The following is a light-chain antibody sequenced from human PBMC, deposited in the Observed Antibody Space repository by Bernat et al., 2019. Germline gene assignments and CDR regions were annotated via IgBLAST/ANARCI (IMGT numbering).Light chain of an antibody. Sequence: QSALTQPASVSGSPGQSITISCTGTSSDVGGHDHVAWYQQRPGRAPKLLIYDVNIRPSGVSNRFSGSKSGNTASLTISGLQAEDEADYYCCSYAGSSTLWVFGGGTKLTVL. CDR3: CSYAGSSTLWV. CDR1: SSDVGGHDH. CDR2: DVN. J-gene: IGLJ3*02. V-gene: IGLV2-14*01.